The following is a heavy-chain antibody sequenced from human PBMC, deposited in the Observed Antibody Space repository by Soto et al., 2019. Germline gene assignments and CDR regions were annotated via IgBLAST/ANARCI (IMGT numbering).Heavy chain of an antibody. D-gene: IGHD3-10*01. J-gene: IGHJ4*02. CDR1: GYKFTNYW. CDR2: IYPGDSDT. CDR3: ALVVRGVTTEAHYFDY. V-gene: IGHV5-51*03. Sequence: EVQLEQSGTEVKKPGESLKISCKGSGYKFTNYWIGWVRQMPGKGLEWLGLIYPGDSDTRYSSSFQGQVTISADKSISTAYLQWSSLKASDTAIYYCALVVRGVTTEAHYFDYWGQGTLVTVSS.